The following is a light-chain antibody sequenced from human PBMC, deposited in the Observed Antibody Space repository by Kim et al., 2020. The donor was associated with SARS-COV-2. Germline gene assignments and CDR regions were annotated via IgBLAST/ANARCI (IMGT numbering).Light chain of an antibody. Sequence: DIQMTQSPSSLSVSVGDRVTIACRASQNIGNSLNWYKQTVGRAPNLLISAAATSNSGVPSRFSGSGSGTDFTLTISSLQPEDFATFYCQQTFTLPQTFGQGTKVDIK. CDR2: AAA. V-gene: IGKV1-39*01. CDR1: QNIGNS. CDR3: QQTFTLPQT. J-gene: IGKJ1*01.